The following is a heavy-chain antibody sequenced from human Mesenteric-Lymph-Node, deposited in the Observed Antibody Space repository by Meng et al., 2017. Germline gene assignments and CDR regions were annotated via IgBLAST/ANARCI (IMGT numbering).Heavy chain of an antibody. D-gene: IGHD3-10*01. Sequence: GSLRLSCTVSGYSISSGYYWGWIRQPPGKGLEWIGSIYHSGSTYYNPSLKSRVTISVDTSKNQFSLKLSSVTAADTAVYYCARSLLLWFGECAFDIWGQGTMVTVSS. CDR3: ARSLLLWFGECAFDI. J-gene: IGHJ3*02. V-gene: IGHV4-38-2*02. CDR1: GYSISSGYY. CDR2: IYHSGST.